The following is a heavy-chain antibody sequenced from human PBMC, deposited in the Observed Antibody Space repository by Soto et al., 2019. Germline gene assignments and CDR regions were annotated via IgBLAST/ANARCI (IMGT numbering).Heavy chain of an antibody. CDR1: GYTFTSYY. D-gene: IGHD6-6*01. CDR3: ARFPYSSSGSTLGMDV. Sequence: QVQLVQSGAEVKKPGASVKVSCKASGYTFTSYYMHWVRQAPGRGLEWMGIINPSGGSTSYAQKFQGRVTMTRDTSTSTVYMELSSLRSEDTAVYYCARFPYSSSGSTLGMDVWGQGTTVTVSS. V-gene: IGHV1-46*01. CDR2: INPSGGST. J-gene: IGHJ6*02.